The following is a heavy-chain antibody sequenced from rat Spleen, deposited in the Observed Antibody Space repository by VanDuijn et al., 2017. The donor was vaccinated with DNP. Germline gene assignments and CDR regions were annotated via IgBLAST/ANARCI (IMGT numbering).Heavy chain of an antibody. J-gene: IGHJ3*01. D-gene: IGHD1-4*01. CDR3: AGNYPGAIRFAY. V-gene: IGHV2-19*01. Sequence: QEQLKESGPGLVQPSQTLSLTCTVSGFSLADYSVHWVRQPPGKGLEWMGVIWSNGATDYNAAIKSRLSISRDTSKSQVFLKMNSLQTEDTAMYFCAGNYPGAIRFAYWGQGTLVTVSS. CDR2: IWSNGAT. CDR1: GFSLADYS.